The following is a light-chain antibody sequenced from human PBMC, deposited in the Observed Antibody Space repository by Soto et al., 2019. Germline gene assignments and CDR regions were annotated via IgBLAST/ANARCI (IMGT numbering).Light chain of an antibody. CDR3: QQRSNWPPNT. CDR2: DAS. CDR1: QSVSSY. V-gene: IGKV3-11*01. Sequence: EIVLTQSPATLSLSPGERATLSCRASQSVSSYLAWYQQKPGQAPRLLIYDASNRATGIPARFSGSGSETDVTLTISSLEPEDFAVYYCQQRSNWPPNTFGPGTKVDIK. J-gene: IGKJ3*01.